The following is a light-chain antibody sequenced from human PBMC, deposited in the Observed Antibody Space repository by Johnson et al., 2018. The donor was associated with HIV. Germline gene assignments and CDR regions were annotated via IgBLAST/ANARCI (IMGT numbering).Light chain of an antibody. CDR1: SSNIGNSY. CDR2: DNN. CDR3: GTWDSRLRALA. J-gene: IGLJ1*01. Sequence: QSVLTQPPSVSAAPGQKVTISCSGSSSNIGNSYVSWYQQLPGTAPKLLIYDNNKRPSGIPDRFSGSRSGTSATLGITGLQTGDEADYYFGTWDSRLRALAVGTGTKVTVL. V-gene: IGLV1-51*01.